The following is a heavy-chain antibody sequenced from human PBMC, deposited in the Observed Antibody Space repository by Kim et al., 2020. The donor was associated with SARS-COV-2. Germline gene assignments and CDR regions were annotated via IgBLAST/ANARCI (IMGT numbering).Heavy chain of an antibody. J-gene: IGHJ4*02. Sequence: YAQRFQGRVTITADTATRTAHMDLSRLISEDTAVYYCARGPPRDASFDYWGQGTLVTVSS. V-gene: IGHV1-69*04. CDR3: ARGPPRDASFDY.